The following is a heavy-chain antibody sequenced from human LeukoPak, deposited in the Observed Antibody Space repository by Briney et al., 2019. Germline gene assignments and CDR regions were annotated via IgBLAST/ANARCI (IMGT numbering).Heavy chain of an antibody. J-gene: IGHJ4*02. CDR1: GYSISSGYY. CDR3: ARDVGASGPDD. CDR2: TSRTGST. Sequence: SETLSLTCTVSGYSISSGYYWGWIRQPPGKGLEYIGRTSRTGSTSYNPSLKSRVTISIDTSKNQLSLRLTSVTAADTAVYYCARDVGASGPDDWGQGTLVTVSS. D-gene: IGHD3-16*01. V-gene: IGHV4-38-2*02.